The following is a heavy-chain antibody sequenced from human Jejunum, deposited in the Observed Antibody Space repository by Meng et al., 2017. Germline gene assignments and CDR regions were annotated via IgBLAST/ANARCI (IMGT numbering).Heavy chain of an antibody. CDR2: ISYDGSNE. CDR1: GFTFSNYT. Sequence: GGSLRLSCAASGFTFSNYTMHWVRQAPGKGLEWVAIISYDGSNEYYADSVKGRFTISRDNSKNTLFLQMNSLRAEDTAVYYCARTTTVTTQYYYYGMDVWGQGTTVTVSS. V-gene: IGHV3-30*01. CDR3: ARTTTVTTQYYYYGMDV. J-gene: IGHJ6*02. D-gene: IGHD4-17*01.